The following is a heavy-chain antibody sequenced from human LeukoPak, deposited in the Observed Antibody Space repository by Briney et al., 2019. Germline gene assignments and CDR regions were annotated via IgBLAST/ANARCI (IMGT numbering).Heavy chain of an antibody. Sequence: ASVKVSCKASGYTFTSYDINWVRQATGQGLEWMGWMNPNSGNTGYAQKFQGRVTMTRNTSISTAYMELSGLRSEDTAVYYCASSASGQNSSGYYFQHWGQGTLVTVSS. J-gene: IGHJ1*01. CDR1: GYTFTSYD. CDR3: ASSASGQNSSGYYFQH. D-gene: IGHD3-22*01. V-gene: IGHV1-8*01. CDR2: MNPNSGNT.